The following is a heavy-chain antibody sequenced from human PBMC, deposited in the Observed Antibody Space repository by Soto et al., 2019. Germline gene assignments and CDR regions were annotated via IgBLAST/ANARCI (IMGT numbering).Heavy chain of an antibody. J-gene: IGHJ5*02. Sequence: SETLSLTCTVSGGSISSGDYYWSWIRQPPGKGLEWIGYIYYSGSTYYNPSLKSRVTISVDTSKNQFSLKLSSATAADTAVYYCARHYCSSTSCYTGVVPNWFDPWGQGTLVTVSS. D-gene: IGHD2-2*02. CDR3: ARHYCSSTSCYTGVVPNWFDP. V-gene: IGHV4-30-4*01. CDR2: IYYSGST. CDR1: GGSISSGDYY.